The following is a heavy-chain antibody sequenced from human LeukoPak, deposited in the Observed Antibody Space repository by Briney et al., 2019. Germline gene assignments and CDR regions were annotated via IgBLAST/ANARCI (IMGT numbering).Heavy chain of an antibody. D-gene: IGHD1-1*01. CDR3: ARVFPTGHYYYMDV. CDR1: GGSFSGYY. J-gene: IGHJ6*03. V-gene: IGHV4-38-2*01. CDR2: IYHSGST. Sequence: SETLSLTCGVYGGSFSGYYWGWIRQPPGKGLEWIGSIYHSGSTYYNPSLKSRVTISVDTSKNQFSLKLSSVTAADTAVYYCARVFPTGHYYYMDVWGKGTTVTVSS.